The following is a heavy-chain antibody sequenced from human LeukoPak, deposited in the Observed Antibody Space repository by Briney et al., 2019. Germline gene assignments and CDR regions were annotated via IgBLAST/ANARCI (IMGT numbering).Heavy chain of an antibody. CDR3: AMWLPPDAFDI. D-gene: IGHD3-22*01. CDR1: GYTFTSYY. Sequence: ASVKVSCKASGYTFTSYYMHWVRQAPGQGLEWMGIINPSGGSTSYAQKFQGRVTMTRDTSTSTVYMELSSLRSEDTAVYYCAMWLPPDAFDIWGQGTMVTVSS. CDR2: INPSGGST. V-gene: IGHV1-46*01. J-gene: IGHJ3*02.